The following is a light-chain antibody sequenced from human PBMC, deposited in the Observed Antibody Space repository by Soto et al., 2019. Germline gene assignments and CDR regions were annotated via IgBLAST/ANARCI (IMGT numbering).Light chain of an antibody. CDR1: QSVSSN. CDR2: GAS. V-gene: IGKV3-15*01. CDR3: RRNNNGLPWG. J-gene: IGKJ1*01. Sequence: EIVMTQSPATLSVSPGERATLSCRASQSVSSNLAWYQQKPGQAPRLLIYGASTRATGIPARFSGSGSGTGFTLTITALKFKIFAVNNCRRNNNGLPWGFGQGPRWKSN.